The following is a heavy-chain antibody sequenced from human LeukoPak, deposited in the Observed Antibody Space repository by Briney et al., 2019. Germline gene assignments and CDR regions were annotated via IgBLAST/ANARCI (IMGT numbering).Heavy chain of an antibody. Sequence: GGSLRLSCSASGFTFSSYAMHWVRQAPGKGLEYVSAISSNGGSTYYADSVKGRFTISRDNSKNTLYHQMSSLRAEDTAVYYCVKEASLWFGKFDPWGQGTLVTVSS. CDR1: GFTFSSYA. J-gene: IGHJ5*02. D-gene: IGHD3-10*01. CDR3: VKEASLWFGKFDP. V-gene: IGHV3-64D*06. CDR2: ISSNGGST.